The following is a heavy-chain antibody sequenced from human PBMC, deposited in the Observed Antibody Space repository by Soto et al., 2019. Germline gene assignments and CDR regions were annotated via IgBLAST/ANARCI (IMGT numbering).Heavy chain of an antibody. D-gene: IGHD3-3*01. V-gene: IGHV1-69*13. Sequence: SVKVSCKASGGTFSSYSISWVRQAPGQGLEWMGGIIPIFGTANYAQKFQGRVTITADESTSTAYMDLSSLRSEDTAIYYCARDIFGLLIIGVSDFWGQGTLVTVSS. CDR2: IIPIFGTA. CDR1: GGTFSSYS. J-gene: IGHJ4*02. CDR3: ARDIFGLLIIGVSDF.